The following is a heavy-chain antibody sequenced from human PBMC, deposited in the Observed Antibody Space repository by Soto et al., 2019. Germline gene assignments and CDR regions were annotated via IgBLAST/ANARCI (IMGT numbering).Heavy chain of an antibody. CDR2: ISYAGSNK. CDR3: AKDSRQLWPTNYNFDY. V-gene: IGHV3-30*18. Sequence: PGGSLRLSCAASGFTFRNYGMNWVRQAPGKGLEWVAVISYAGSNKFYADSVKGRFIISRDNSKNTLYLQMNSLRAEDTALYYCAKDSRQLWPTNYNFDYWGQGTPVTVSS. CDR1: GFTFRNYG. D-gene: IGHD5-18*01. J-gene: IGHJ4*02.